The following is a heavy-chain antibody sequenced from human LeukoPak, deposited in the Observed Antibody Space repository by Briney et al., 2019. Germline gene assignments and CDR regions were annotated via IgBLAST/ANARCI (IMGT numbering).Heavy chain of an antibody. D-gene: IGHD2-2*01. V-gene: IGHV1-24*01. CDR3: ATDRGYCSSTSRDYYCYYYGMDV. CDR2: FDPEDGET. J-gene: IGHJ6*02. Sequence: ASVKVSCKVSGYTLTELSMHWVRQAPGKGLEWMGGFDPEDGETIYAQKFQGRVTMTEDTSTDTAYMELSSLRSEDTAVYYCATDRGYCSSTSRDYYCYYYGMDVWGQGTTVTVSS. CDR1: GYTLTELS.